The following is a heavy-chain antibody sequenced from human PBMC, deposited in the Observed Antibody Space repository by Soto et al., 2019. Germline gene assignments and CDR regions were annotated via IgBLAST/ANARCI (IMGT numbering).Heavy chain of an antibody. CDR3: TKGCSSSSNCYIIAY. Sequence: QVQLVESGGGVVQPGRSLRLSCAASGFTFSSIGMHWVRQAPGKGLEWVAVMSNDGSHTSYADSAKGRFTIHRDNSKNPLYLQMNRLRAEDSGIYYCTKGCSSSSNCYIIAYWGQGALVSVSS. CDR2: MSNDGSHT. V-gene: IGHV3-30*18. D-gene: IGHD2-15*01. CDR1: GFTFSSIG. J-gene: IGHJ4*02.